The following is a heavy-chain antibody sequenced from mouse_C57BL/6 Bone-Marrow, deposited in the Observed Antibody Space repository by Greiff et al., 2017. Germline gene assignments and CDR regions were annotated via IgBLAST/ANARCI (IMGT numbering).Heavy chain of an antibody. CDR1: GYTFTSYW. D-gene: IGHD2-4*01. Sequence: QVQLQQPGAELVMPGASVKLSCKASGYTFTSYWMHWVKQRPGQGLEWIGEIDPSDSYTNYNQKFKGKSTLTVDKSSSPAYMQLSSLTSEDSAVYYCAREPIYYDYDGYYVDYWGQGTTLTVSS. J-gene: IGHJ2*01. V-gene: IGHV1-69*01. CDR3: AREPIYYDYDGYYVDY. CDR2: IDPSDSYT.